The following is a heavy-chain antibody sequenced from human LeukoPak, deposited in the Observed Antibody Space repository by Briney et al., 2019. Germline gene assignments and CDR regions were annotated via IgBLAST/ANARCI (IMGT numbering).Heavy chain of an antibody. V-gene: IGHV1-69*13. CDR1: GDTFSSYA. D-gene: IGHD2-2*01. J-gene: IGHJ6*04. CDR2: IIPIFGTA. CDR3: ARPSYCSSTSCQDYYYGMDV. Sequence: GASVKVSCKASGDTFSSYAISWVRQAPGQGLEWMGGIIPIFGTANYAQKFQGRVTITADESTSTAYMELSSLRSEDTAVYYCARPSYCSSTSCQDYYYGMDVWGKGTTVTVSS.